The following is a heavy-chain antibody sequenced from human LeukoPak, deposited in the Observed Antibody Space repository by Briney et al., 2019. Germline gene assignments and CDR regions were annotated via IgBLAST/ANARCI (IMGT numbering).Heavy chain of an antibody. Sequence: SETLSLTCTVSGGSISSYYWSWIRQPPGKGLERIGYIYYSGSTNYNPSLKSRVTISVDTSKNQFSLKLSSMTAADTAVYYCARGSRLRLYGMDVWGQGTTVTVSS. CDR1: GGSISSYY. J-gene: IGHJ6*02. CDR2: IYYSGST. D-gene: IGHD4-17*01. CDR3: ARGSRLRLYGMDV. V-gene: IGHV4-59*01.